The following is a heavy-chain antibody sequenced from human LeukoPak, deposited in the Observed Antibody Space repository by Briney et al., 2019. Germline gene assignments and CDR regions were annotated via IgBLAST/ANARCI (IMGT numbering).Heavy chain of an antibody. V-gene: IGHV3-15*01. CDR3: TSDDPVDRS. J-gene: IGHJ4*02. D-gene: IGHD3-22*01. CDR1: GFAFNNAW. Sequence: TGGSLRLSCAASGFAFNNAWMSWVRQAPGKGLEWVGRIKSKTNGGTTDYAAPVKGRFTISRDDSKNMLFLQMNTLKTEDTAVYYCTSDDPVDRSWGKGTLVTVSS. CDR2: IKSKTNGGTT.